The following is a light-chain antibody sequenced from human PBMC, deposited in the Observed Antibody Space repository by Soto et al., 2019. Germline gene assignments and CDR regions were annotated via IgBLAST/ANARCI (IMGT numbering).Light chain of an antibody. CDR1: QDINNY. CDR3: QQFGDLTFI. V-gene: IGKV1-33*01. J-gene: IGKJ5*01. Sequence: DIKMTQSPSSLCASVGDRVTITCQASQDINNYLNWYQQKPGQAPKLLIYDASGLEVGVPSRFSGSGSGTHFTLTISGLQPEDIATYYCQQFGDLTFIFGQGTRLEI. CDR2: DAS.